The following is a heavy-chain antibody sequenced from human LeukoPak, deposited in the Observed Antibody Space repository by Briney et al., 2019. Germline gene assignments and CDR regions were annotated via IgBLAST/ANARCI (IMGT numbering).Heavy chain of an antibody. CDR3: ARESGIAAAGGTNWFDP. CDR1: GFTFSSYA. D-gene: IGHD6-13*01. J-gene: IGHJ5*02. CDR2: ISYDGSNK. Sequence: AGGSLRLSCAASGFTFSSYAMHWVRQAPGKGLEWVAVISYDGSNKYYADSVKGRFTISRDNSKNSLYLQMNSLRAEDTAVYYCARESGIAAAGGTNWFDPWGQGTLVTVSS. V-gene: IGHV3-30*07.